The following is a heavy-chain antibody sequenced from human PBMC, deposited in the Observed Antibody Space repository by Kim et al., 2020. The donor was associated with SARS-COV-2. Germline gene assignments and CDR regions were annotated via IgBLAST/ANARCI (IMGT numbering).Heavy chain of an antibody. V-gene: IGHV4-34*01. Sequence: NYNPSLKSRVTISVDTSKKQFALKLSSVTAADTAVYYCAGVGRSGSYYGYWGQGTLVTVSS. J-gene: IGHJ4*02. D-gene: IGHD1-26*01. CDR3: AGVGRSGSYYGY.